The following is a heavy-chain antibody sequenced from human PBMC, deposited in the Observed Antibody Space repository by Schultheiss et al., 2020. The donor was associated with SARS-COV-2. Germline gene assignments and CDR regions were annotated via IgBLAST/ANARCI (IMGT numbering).Heavy chain of an antibody. D-gene: IGHD2-8*02. V-gene: IGHV3-21*01. Sequence: GGSLRLSCAASGFTFSSYSMNWVRQAPGKGLEWVSSISSSSSYIYYADSVKGRFTISRDNAKNSLYLQMNSLRGDDTALYFCARDGGVVPGAISWADDWGQGTLVTVSS. CDR1: GFTFSSYS. CDR2: ISSSSSYI. J-gene: IGHJ4*02. CDR3: ARDGGVVPGAISWADD.